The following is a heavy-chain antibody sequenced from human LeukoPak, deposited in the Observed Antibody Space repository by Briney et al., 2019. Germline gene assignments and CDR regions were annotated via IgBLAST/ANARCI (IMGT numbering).Heavy chain of an antibody. CDR1: GGSFSVYY. J-gene: IGHJ4*02. D-gene: IGHD4-17*01. CDR3: AKDLDYGDYLLD. Sequence: PSETLSLTCAVYGGSFSVYYWSWIRQPPGKGLEWIGEINHSGSTNYNPSLKSRVTISVDTSKNQFSLKLSSVTAADTAVYYCAKDLDYGDYLLDWGQGTLVTVSS. CDR2: INHSGST. V-gene: IGHV4-34*01.